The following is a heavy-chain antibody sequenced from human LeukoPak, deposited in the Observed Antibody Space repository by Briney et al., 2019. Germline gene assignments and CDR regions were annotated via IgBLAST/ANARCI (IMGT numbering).Heavy chain of an antibody. CDR1: GFTFSTYS. D-gene: IGHD2-2*01. Sequence: GGSLRLSCAASGFTFSTYSMNWVRQAPGRGLEWVSSIGSSSTSIYYADSVKGRFTISRDNAENSLYLQMHNLRAEDTAVYYCAREGIQQDFDYWGQGTLVTVSS. CDR3: AREGIQQDFDY. J-gene: IGHJ4*02. V-gene: IGHV3-21*01. CDR2: IGSSSTSI.